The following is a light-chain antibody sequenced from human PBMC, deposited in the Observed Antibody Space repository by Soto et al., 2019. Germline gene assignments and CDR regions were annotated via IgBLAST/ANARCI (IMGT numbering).Light chain of an antibody. V-gene: IGLV2-14*03. J-gene: IGLJ1*01. Sequence: QLVLTQPASVSGSPGQSITISCTGTSSDVGAYNFVSWYQHHPGKAPRLMIYDVTNRPSGVSNRFSGSKSGNTASLTISGLQAEDEAYYYCSSYTSSSTLYVFGTGTKLTVL. CDR2: DVT. CDR1: SSDVGAYNF. CDR3: SSYTSSSTLYV.